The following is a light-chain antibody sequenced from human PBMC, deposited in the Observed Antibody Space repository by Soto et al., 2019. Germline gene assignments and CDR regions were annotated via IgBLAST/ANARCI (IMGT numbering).Light chain of an antibody. CDR2: GAS. J-gene: IGKJ5*01. Sequence: EIVMTQSPATLSVSPGERATFSCRASQSVSSNLAWYQQKPGQAPRLLIYGASIRATGIPARFSGSGSGTEFTLTISSLRSEDFAVYYCQQYGTSPITFGQGTRLEIK. CDR1: QSVSSN. CDR3: QQYGTSPIT. V-gene: IGKV3-15*01.